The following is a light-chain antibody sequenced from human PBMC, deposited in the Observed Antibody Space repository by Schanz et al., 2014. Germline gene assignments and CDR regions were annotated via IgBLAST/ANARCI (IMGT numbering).Light chain of an antibody. CDR3: QQYSSYWA. Sequence: DIQMTQSPSTLSASVGDRVTITCRASQSISSWLAWYQQKPGKAPKLLIYKASSLESGVPSRFSGSGSGTDFTITISSLQPEDFATYYCQQYSSYWAFGQGTKVEIK. J-gene: IGKJ1*01. CDR2: KAS. V-gene: IGKV1-5*03. CDR1: QSISSW.